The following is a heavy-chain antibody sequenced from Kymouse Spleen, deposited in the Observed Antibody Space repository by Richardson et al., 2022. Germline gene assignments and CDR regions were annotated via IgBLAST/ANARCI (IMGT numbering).Heavy chain of an antibody. D-gene: IGHD3-9*01. Sequence: QVQLVQSGAEVKKPGASVKVSCKASGYTFTSYYMHWVRQAPGQGLEWMGIINPSGGSTSYAQKFQGRVTMTRDTSTSTVYMELSSLRSEDTAVYYCARDETIFCPACGMDVWGQGTTVTVSS. CDR3: ARDETIFCPACGMDV. CDR1: GYTFTSYY. V-gene: IGHV1-46*03. J-gene: IGHJ6*02. CDR2: INPSGGST.